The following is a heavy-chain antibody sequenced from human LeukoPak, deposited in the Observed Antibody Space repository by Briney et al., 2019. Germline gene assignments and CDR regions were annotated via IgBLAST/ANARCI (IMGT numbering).Heavy chain of an antibody. V-gene: IGHV4-39*07. CDR3: ARGGGSGWSQDAFDI. D-gene: IGHD6-19*01. J-gene: IGHJ3*02. Sequence: SETLSLTCTVSGGSISSNDYYWGWIRQPPGKGLEWIGSLYYSGSTYYNPSLKSRVTISVDTSKNQFSLKLSSVTAADTAVYYCARGGGSGWSQDAFDIWGQGTMVTVSS. CDR1: GGSISSNDYY. CDR2: LYYSGST.